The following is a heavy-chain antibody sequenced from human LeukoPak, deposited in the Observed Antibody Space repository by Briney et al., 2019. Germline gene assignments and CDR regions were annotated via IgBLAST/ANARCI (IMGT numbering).Heavy chain of an antibody. D-gene: IGHD3-22*01. Sequence: GGSLRLSCAASGFTFSNYWIHWVRQAPGKGLVWVSRINTDGTYTTYADSVKGRFTISRDNAKNTLYLQMNSLRAEDTAVYYCARDLGYYYDSSAQPYWGQGTLVTVSS. CDR1: GFTFSNYW. V-gene: IGHV3-74*01. J-gene: IGHJ4*02. CDR3: ARDLGYYYDSSAQPY. CDR2: INTDGTYT.